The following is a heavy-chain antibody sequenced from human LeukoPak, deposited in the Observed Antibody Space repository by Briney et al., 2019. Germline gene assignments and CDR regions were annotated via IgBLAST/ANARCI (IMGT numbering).Heavy chain of an antibody. Sequence: GGSLRLSCAASGFTFSSYSMNWVRQAPGKGLEWVSSISSSSSYIYYAYSVKGRFTISRDNAKNSLYLQMNSLRAEDTAVYYCATITPTVTTVYFDYWGQGSLLTVSS. V-gene: IGHV3-21*01. CDR1: GFTFSSYS. CDR2: ISSSSSYI. D-gene: IGHD4-17*01. CDR3: ATITPTVTTVYFDY. J-gene: IGHJ4*02.